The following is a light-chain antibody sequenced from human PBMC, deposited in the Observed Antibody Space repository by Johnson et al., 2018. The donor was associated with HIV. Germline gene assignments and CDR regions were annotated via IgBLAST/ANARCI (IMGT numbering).Light chain of an antibody. V-gene: IGLV1-51*01. J-gene: IGLJ1*01. CDR2: DNN. CDR3: GTWDSSLSAGV. CDR1: SSNIGNNY. Sequence: QSVLTQPPSVSAAPGQKVTISCSGSSSNIGNNYVSWYQQLPGTAPKLLIYDNNKRPSGIPDRFSGSKSGTSATLGITHLQTGDEADYYCGTWDSSLSAGVFGTGTKVTVL.